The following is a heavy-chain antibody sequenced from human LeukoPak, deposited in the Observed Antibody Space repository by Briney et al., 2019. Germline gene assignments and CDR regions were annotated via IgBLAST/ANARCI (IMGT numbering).Heavy chain of an antibody. V-gene: IGHV1-69*04. CDR2: IIPILGIA. Sequence: GASVKVSCKASGGTFSSYAISWVRQAPGQGLEWMGRIIPILGIANYAQKFQGRVTITADKSTSTAYMELSSLRSEGTAVYYCASSYDYVWGSYLGMDVWGQGTTVTVSS. CDR3: ASSYDYVWGSYLGMDV. CDR1: GGTFSSYA. J-gene: IGHJ6*02. D-gene: IGHD3-16*02.